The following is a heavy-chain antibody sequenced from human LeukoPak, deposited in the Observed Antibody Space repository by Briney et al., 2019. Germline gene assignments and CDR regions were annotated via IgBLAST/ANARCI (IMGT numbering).Heavy chain of an antibody. CDR3: VRDSDDSSGYYPGEYFQH. V-gene: IGHV4-59*01. D-gene: IGHD3-22*01. CDR1: GGSISSYY. CDR2: IYYSGST. J-gene: IGHJ1*01. Sequence: SETLSLTCTVSGGSISSYYWSWIRQPPGKGLEWIGFIYYSGSTNYNPSLKSRVTISVDRSKNQFSLRLNSVTAADTAVYYCVRDSDDSSGYYPGEYFQHWGQGTLVTVSS.